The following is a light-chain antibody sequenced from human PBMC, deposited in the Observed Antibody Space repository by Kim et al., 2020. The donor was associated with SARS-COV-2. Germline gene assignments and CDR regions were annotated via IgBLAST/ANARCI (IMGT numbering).Light chain of an antibody. CDR3: NSRDSNNNVV. Sequence: SSSLPPSPSLSFALCPPVRSTCQGGSLRSYYATWYQQKPRQAPILVIYGKNNRPSGIPDRFSGSSSGNTASLTITGTQAGDEADYYCNSRDSNNNVVFGGGTQLTGL. V-gene: IGLV3-19*01. CDR1: SLRSYY. CDR2: GKN. J-gene: IGLJ2*01.